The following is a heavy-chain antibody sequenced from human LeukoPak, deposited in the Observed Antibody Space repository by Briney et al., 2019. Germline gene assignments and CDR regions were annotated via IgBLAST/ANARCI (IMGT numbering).Heavy chain of an antibody. Sequence: SETLSLTCAVYGGSFSGYYWSWIRQPPGEGLEWIGEINHSGSTNYNPSLKSRVTISVDTSKNQFSLKLSSVTAADTAVYYCARVRIVATIAYFDYWGQGTLVTVSS. V-gene: IGHV4-34*01. D-gene: IGHD5-12*01. CDR1: GGSFSGYY. CDR3: ARVRIVATIAYFDY. J-gene: IGHJ4*02. CDR2: INHSGST.